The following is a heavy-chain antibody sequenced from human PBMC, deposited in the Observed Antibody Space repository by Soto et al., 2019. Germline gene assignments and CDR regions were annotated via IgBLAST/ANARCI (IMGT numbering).Heavy chain of an antibody. J-gene: IGHJ6*02. CDR1: GFTFSDEN. D-gene: IGHD2-2*01. CDR2: ISGGGSYI. Sequence: GSLRLSCSASGFTFSDENMSWVRQVPGKVLEWVSGISGGGSYIFYADSVQGRFSISRDNPKNSLFLEMNSLRVEDTAVYYCARDSDCHSTSCFFPPHVWGQGXTVTVYS. CDR3: ARDSDCHSTSCFFPPHV. V-gene: IGHV3-21*06.